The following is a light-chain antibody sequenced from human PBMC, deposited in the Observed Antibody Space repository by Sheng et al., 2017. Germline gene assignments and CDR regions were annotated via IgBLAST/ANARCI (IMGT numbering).Light chain of an antibody. J-gene: IGKJ4*01. CDR3: QQYDSWPLT. CDR1: QSVNSN. CDR2: GAS. V-gene: IGKV3-15*01. Sequence: EIVMTQSPATLSVSPGERATLSCRASQSVNSNLAWYQQKPGQAPWLLIYGASTRATGIPANFSGSGSGTEFTLTISSLQSEDFAIYYCQQYDSWPLTFGGGTRVQIK.